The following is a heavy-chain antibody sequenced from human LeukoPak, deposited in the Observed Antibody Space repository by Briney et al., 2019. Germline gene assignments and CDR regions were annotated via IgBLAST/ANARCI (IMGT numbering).Heavy chain of an antibody. V-gene: IGHV4-30-2*01. Sequence: TLSLTCTVSGGSISSGGYSWSWIRQPPGKGLEWIGYIYHSGSTYYDPSLKSRVTISVDRSKNQFSLKLSSVTAADTAVYYCARGGYDYVWGSYRPSNWFDPWGQGTLVTVSS. D-gene: IGHD3-16*02. CDR2: IYHSGST. CDR3: ARGGYDYVWGSYRPSNWFDP. CDR1: GGSISSGGYS. J-gene: IGHJ5*02.